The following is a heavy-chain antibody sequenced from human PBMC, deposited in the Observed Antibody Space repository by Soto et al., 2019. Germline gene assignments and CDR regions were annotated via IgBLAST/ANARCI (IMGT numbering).Heavy chain of an antibody. CDR1: GGSMNDVTHY. CDR2: TYYSGSA. D-gene: IGHD3-10*01. Sequence: QLHLQESGPRLVKPSETLSLTCSVSGGSMNDVTHYWAWIRQPPGKGLEWIATTYYSGSAHYNSSIKSRATISVDTSQNQFTLELTSVTAADTAVYHCASARYYGVDVWGHGTTVIVSS. CDR3: ASARYYGVDV. V-gene: IGHV4-39*01. J-gene: IGHJ6*02.